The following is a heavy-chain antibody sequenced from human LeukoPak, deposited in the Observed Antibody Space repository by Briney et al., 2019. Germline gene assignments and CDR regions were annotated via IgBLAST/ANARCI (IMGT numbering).Heavy chain of an antibody. D-gene: IGHD3-10*01. Sequence: PSETLSLTCAVCGGSFSGYYWSWIRQPPGKGLEGIGEINHSGSTNYNPSLKSRVTISVDTSKNQFSLKLSSVTAADTAVYYCARGGPRYSMVRGTSFDPWGQGTLVTVSS. J-gene: IGHJ5*02. CDR2: INHSGST. CDR3: ARGGPRYSMVRGTSFDP. CDR1: GGSFSGYY. V-gene: IGHV4-34*01.